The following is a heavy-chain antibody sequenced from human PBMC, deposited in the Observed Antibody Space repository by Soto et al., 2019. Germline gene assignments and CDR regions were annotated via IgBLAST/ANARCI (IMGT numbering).Heavy chain of an antibody. V-gene: IGHV5-10-1*01. D-gene: IGHD2-2*01. Sequence: GDSLKISCTGFGYTFTTFWISWVRQMPGKGPEWMGRIDPRDSYVNYSPSFQGHVTISLDESISTAYLQWGSLKASDTAMYYCARRFCSTTTCDSWFDPWGQGTLVTVSS. J-gene: IGHJ5*02. CDR2: IDPRDSYV. CDR3: ARRFCSTTTCDSWFDP. CDR1: GYTFTTFW.